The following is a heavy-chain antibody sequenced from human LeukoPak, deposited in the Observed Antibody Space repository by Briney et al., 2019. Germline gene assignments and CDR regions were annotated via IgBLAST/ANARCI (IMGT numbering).Heavy chain of an antibody. D-gene: IGHD6-13*01. V-gene: IGHV1-18*01. CDR1: GYTFTSYG. J-gene: IGHJ4*02. CDR2: ISAYNGNT. CDR3: ARVSSLNIAAAGTFDY. Sequence: ASVKVSCKASGYTFTSYGISGVRQAPGQGLEWMGWISAYNGNTNYAQKLQGRVTMTTDTSTSTAYMELRSLRSDDTAVYYCARVSSLNIAAAGTFDYWGQGTLVTVSS.